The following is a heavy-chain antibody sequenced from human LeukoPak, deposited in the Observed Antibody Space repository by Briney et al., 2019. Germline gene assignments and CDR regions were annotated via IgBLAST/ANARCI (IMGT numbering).Heavy chain of an antibody. Sequence: SETLSLTCTVSGGSISSYYWSWIRQPAGKGLEWIGRIYTSGSTNYNPSLKSRVTISGDTSKNQFSLKLTYVTAADTAVYYCARGYCSSVSCYYFDSWGQGTLVTVSS. CDR1: GGSISSYY. D-gene: IGHD2-2*01. CDR3: ARGYCSSVSCYYFDS. V-gene: IGHV4-4*07. J-gene: IGHJ4*02. CDR2: IYTSGST.